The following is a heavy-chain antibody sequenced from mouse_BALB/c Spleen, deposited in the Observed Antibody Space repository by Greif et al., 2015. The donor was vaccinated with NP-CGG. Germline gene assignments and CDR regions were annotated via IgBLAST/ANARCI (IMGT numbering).Heavy chain of an antibody. CDR1: GFTFSSYG. J-gene: IGHJ2*01. CDR3: ARQREFDY. CDR2: ISSGGSYT. Sequence: DVMLVESGGDLVKPGGSLKLSCAASGFTFSSYGMSWVRQTPDKRLEWVATISSGGSYTYYPDSVKGRFTISRDNAKNTLYLQMSSLKSEDTAMYYCARQREFDYWGQGTTLTVSS. V-gene: IGHV5-6*02.